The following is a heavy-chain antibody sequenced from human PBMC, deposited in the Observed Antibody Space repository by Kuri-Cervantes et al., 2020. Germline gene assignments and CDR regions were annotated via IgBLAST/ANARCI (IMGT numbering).Heavy chain of an antibody. CDR2: VRNKANSYTT. J-gene: IGHJ4*02. CDR1: GFTFSNAW. V-gene: IGHV3-72*01. CDR3: PRVDCSGGSCYIY. Sequence: GESLKISCAASGFTFSNAWMSWVRQAPGKGLEWVGRVRNKANSYTTEYAASVKGRFTISRDDSKNSVYLQMSSLETEDTAVYYCPRVDCSGGSCYIYWGQGSLVTVSS. D-gene: IGHD2-15*01.